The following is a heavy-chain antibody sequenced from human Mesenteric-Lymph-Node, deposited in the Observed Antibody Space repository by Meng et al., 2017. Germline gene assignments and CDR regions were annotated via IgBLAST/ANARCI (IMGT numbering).Heavy chain of an antibody. CDR3: ARADDNWIIIEY. D-gene: IGHD1-20*01. J-gene: IGHJ4*02. CDR2: IWYDGTDK. CDR1: GFTFGTYG. V-gene: IGHV3-33*01. Sequence: QVQLVESGGGVVQPGRSLRLSCAASGFTFGTYGMHWVRQAPGKGLEWVAVIWYDGTDKFYGDSVKGRFTISRDNSKKTLFLQMNSLTVDDTAVYYCARADDNWIIIEYWGQGTLVTVSS.